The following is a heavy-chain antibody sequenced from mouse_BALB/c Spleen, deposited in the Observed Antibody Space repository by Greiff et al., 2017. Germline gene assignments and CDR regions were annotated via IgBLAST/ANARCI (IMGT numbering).Heavy chain of an antibody. CDR1: GFTFSSFG. Sequence: EVQRVESGGGLVQPGGSRKLSCAASGFTFSSFGMHWVRQAPEQGLEWVAYISSGSSTIYYADTVKGRFTITRDNPKTTLFLQMTSLRSEDTAMYYCARSCYGDYGYDAMDYWGQGTSVTVSA. J-gene: IGHJ4*01. CDR2: ISSGSSTI. CDR3: ARSCYGDYGYDAMDY. D-gene: IGHD2-13*01. V-gene: IGHV5-17*02.